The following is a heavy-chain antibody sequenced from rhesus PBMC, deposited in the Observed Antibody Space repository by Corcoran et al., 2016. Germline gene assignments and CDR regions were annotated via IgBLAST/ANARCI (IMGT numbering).Heavy chain of an antibody. CDR2: IYGSGSST. J-gene: IGHJ4*01. CDR3: ARGRQLFRD. V-gene: IGHV4-169*01. D-gene: IGHD6-25*01. Sequence: QLQLQESGPGLVKPSETLSVTCAVSGGSISSSYWSWIRQAPGKGLEWIGDIYGSGSSTNYNPSLKSRVTLSVDTSKNQLSLKLSSVTTADTAVYYCARGRQLFRDWGQGVLVTVSS. CDR1: GGSISSSY.